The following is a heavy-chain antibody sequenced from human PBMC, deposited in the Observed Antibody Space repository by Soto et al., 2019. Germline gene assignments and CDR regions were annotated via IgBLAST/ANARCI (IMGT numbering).Heavy chain of an antibody. D-gene: IGHD2-8*01. CDR3: ARNQGWPARVWCFPP. J-gene: IGHJ5*02. CDR1: GYSFTSHY. V-gene: IGHV1-46*01. CDR2: IYPGGVNI. Sequence: GASVKVSWKAIGYSFTSHYMHWVRQAPGQGLEWMGTIYPGGVNIGYAQKFKGRVTMTKDTSTSTVYMELNSLTSEDTAVYYCARNQGWPARVWCFPPGGRGTLVTLS.